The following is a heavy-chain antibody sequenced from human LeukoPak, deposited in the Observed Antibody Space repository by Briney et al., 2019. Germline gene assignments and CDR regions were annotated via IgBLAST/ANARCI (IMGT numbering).Heavy chain of an antibody. CDR2: MNPNSGNT. CDR3: ARYTAMVTGFDY. D-gene: IGHD5-18*01. CDR1: GYTFTSYD. Sequence: ASVKVSCKASGYTFTSYDINWVRQATGQGLEWMGWMNPNSGNTGYAQKFQGRVTMTRNTSISTAYMELSSLRSEDTAVYYCARYTAMVTGFDYWGQGTLVTVSS. J-gene: IGHJ4*02. V-gene: IGHV1-8*01.